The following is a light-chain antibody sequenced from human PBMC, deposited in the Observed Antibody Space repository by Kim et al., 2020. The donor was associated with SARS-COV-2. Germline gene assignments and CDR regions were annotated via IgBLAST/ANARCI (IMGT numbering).Light chain of an antibody. V-gene: IGKV3D-11*01. CDR2: DAS. CDR1: QDVSMY. Sequence: EVVLTQSPATLSLSPGERATLSCRAGQDVSMYLAWYQQKPGQAPRLHIYDASDRATGIPARFSGSGSGTDFTLTISSLEPEDFGVYYCQQRTSWPITFGQGTRLEIK. CDR3: QQRTSWPIT. J-gene: IGKJ5*01.